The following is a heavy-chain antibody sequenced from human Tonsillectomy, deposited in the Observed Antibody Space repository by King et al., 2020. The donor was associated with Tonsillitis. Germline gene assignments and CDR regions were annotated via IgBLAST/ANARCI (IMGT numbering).Heavy chain of an antibody. D-gene: IGHD2-15*01. Sequence: QLQESGPGVVKPSQTLSLTCSVSGGSIGSDDYYWGWIRQHPGKGLEWNGHISYSGTDFYNPALKSRVTISIDTSKNQFSLKLRSVTVADTAMYYCARDQEETRFGEILSYFDFWGQGTLVTVSS. CDR3: ARDQEETRFGEILSYFDF. J-gene: IGHJ4*02. V-gene: IGHV4-31*03. CDR1: GGSIGSDDYY. CDR2: ISYSGTD.